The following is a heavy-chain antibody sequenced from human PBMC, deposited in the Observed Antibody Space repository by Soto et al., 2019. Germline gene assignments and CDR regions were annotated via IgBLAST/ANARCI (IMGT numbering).Heavy chain of an antibody. J-gene: IGHJ4*02. CDR2: ISWNGATV. V-gene: IGHV3-9*01. Sequence: EVQLVESGGGWVQPGRSLRLSCAASGFTFDDFAMHWVRQPPGKGLEWVSGISWNGATVGYAESVKGRFTISRDNAKNSLYLQMNSLRPEDTAFYYCVKDKELSSGWYGFYFEYWGQGTLVTVSS. CDR1: GFTFDDFA. CDR3: VKDKELSSGWYGFYFEY. D-gene: IGHD6-19*01.